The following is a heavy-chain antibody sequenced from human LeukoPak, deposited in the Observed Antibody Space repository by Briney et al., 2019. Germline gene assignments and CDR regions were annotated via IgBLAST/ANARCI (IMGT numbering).Heavy chain of an antibody. V-gene: IGHV3-23*01. J-gene: IGHJ6*03. CDR1: AFTFNNYA. CDR2: ISGSGGST. D-gene: IGHD3-10*01. Sequence: GGSLRLSCAASAFTFNNYAMNWVRQAPGKGLEWVSGISGSGGSTYYADSVKGRFTISRDNSKNTLYLQMNSLRAEDTAVYYCAKPKESYYYYYYMDVWGKGTTVTVSS. CDR3: AKPKESYYYYYYMDV.